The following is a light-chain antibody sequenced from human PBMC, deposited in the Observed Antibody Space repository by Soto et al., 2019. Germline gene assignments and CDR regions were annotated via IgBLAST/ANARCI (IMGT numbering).Light chain of an antibody. J-gene: IGKJ2*01. CDR3: QQRSNWPRYT. CDR1: QSVSSY. V-gene: IGKV3-11*01. Sequence: EIVLTQSPATLSLSPGERATLSCRASQSVSSYLAWYQQKPGQAPRLLIYDASNRATGIPARFSGSGSGTDFPLSISSLEPEDFAVYSCQQRSNWPRYTSGQGTKLEIK. CDR2: DAS.